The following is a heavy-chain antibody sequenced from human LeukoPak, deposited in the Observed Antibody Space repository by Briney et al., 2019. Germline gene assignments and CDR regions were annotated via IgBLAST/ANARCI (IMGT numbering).Heavy chain of an antibody. CDR3: AKGAASRGYTYVAN. CDR2: VSGSGGST. V-gene: IGHV3-23*01. Sequence: GGSLRLSCAASAFTFRPYAMIWVRQAPGKGLEWVSTVSGSGGSTYYADSVKGRFTISRDNSNNTLYLEMNSLRAEDTAVYYCAKGAASRGYTYVANWGQGTLVTVSS. J-gene: IGHJ4*02. D-gene: IGHD5-18*01. CDR1: AFTFRPYA.